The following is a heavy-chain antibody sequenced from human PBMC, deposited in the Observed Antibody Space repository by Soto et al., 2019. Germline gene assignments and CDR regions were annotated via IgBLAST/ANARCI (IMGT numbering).Heavy chain of an antibody. CDR3: ARGTGYSSGWYYQSGGFGH. D-gene: IGHD6-19*01. J-gene: IGHJ1*01. V-gene: IGHV4-34*01. Sequence: PSETLSLTGAVFRWTFRFYYLSFMLHPPEKGLEWIGEMNHSGSTTYNPSLKSRVTISVDTSKNQFSLKLSSVTAADTAVYYCARGTGYSSGWYYQSGGFGHWGQGTLVTVSS. CDR2: MNHSGST. CDR1: RWTFRFYY.